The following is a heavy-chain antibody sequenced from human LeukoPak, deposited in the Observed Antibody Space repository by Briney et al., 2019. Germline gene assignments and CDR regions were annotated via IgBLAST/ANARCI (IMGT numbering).Heavy chain of an antibody. CDR3: ARLSGGRKYFDY. D-gene: IGHD2-15*01. CDR1: GFTFSSYA. J-gene: IGHJ4*02. V-gene: IGHV3-30-3*01. Sequence: GGSLRLSCAASGFTFSSYAMHWVRQAPGKGLEWVAVISYDGSNKYYADSVKGRFTISRDNSKNTLYLQRNSLRAEDTAVYYCARLSGGRKYFDYWGQGTLVTVSS. CDR2: ISYDGSNK.